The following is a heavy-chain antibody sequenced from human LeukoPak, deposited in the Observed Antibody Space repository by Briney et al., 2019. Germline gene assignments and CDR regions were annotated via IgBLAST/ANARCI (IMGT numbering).Heavy chain of an antibody. D-gene: IGHD3-22*01. CDR3: ASLNYYDSSGYSPGLGFDY. Sequence: SATLSLTCAVSGGSISDTEWWTWVRQPPGKGLEWIGEISQRGSTNYNPALASRGTFSMDKSKNQFSLKLSSVTAADTAVYYCASLNYYDSSGYSPGLGFDYWGQGTLVTVSS. V-gene: IGHV4-4*02. CDR1: GGSISDTEW. J-gene: IGHJ4*02. CDR2: ISQRGST.